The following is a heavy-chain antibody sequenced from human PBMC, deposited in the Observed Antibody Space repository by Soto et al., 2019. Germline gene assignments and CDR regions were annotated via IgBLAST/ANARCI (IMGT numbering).Heavy chain of an antibody. D-gene: IGHD3-9*01. CDR2: IYSGGST. CDR3: ARALSYYDILTGYYFSGLDI. J-gene: IGHJ3*02. V-gene: IGHV3-66*01. Sequence: PGGSLRLSCAASGFTVSSNYMSWFRQAPGKGLEWVSVIYSGGSTYYADSVKGRFTISRDNSKNTLYLQMNSLKAEDTAVYYCARALSYYDILTGYYFSGLDIWGQGTMVTVSS. CDR1: GFTVSSNY.